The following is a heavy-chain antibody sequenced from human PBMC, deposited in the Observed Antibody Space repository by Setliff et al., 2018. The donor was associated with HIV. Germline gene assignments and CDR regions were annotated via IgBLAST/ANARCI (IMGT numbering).Heavy chain of an antibody. CDR3: VRGPQWLVQKGRVYYFDY. CDR2: IYYTGDT. V-gene: IGHV4-30-4*08. CDR1: GGSISNGDHY. D-gene: IGHD6-19*01. Sequence: SETLSLTCTVSGGSISNGDHYWAWIRQSPGKGLESIGYIYYTGDTYYRSSPESLVAISVDTSNNQFSLRLKSVTAADTAVYFCVRGPQWLVQKGRVYYFDYWGQGTLVTVSS. J-gene: IGHJ4*02.